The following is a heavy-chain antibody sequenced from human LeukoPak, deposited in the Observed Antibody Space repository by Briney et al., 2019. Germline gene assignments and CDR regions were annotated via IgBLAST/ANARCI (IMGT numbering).Heavy chain of an antibody. Sequence: PGGSLRLSCAASGFSFSSYSMNWVRQAQGKGLEWDSFISSSSTYIYYADSVKGRFTITRDNAKNALYLQMNSLRSEDTAVYYCARVSSSGSYSNDFDYWGQGTLVTVSS. CDR1: GFSFSSYS. V-gene: IGHV3-21*01. CDR3: ARVSSSGSYSNDFDY. CDR2: ISSSSTYI. J-gene: IGHJ4*02. D-gene: IGHD1-26*01.